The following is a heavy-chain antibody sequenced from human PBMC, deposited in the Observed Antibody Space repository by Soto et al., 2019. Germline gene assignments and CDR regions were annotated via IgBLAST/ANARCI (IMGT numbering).Heavy chain of an antibody. D-gene: IGHD1-26*01. CDR2: ISWNSGRT. Sequence: EVHLVESGGGLVQPGRSLRISCAASGFTFDDHAMHWVRQAPGKGLEWVSGISWNSGRTTSAGAVQGRFTISRDNTKNSLYLQMNSLKTEDTAVYYCTRDLYGGNPGGAFGDWGQGTMVTVSS. CDR3: TRDLYGGNPGGAFGD. J-gene: IGHJ3*01. V-gene: IGHV3-9*01. CDR1: GFTFDDHA.